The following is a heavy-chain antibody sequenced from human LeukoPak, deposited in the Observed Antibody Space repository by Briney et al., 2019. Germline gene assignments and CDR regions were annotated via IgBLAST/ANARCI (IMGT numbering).Heavy chain of an antibody. J-gene: IGHJ4*02. D-gene: IGHD6-13*01. V-gene: IGHV4-59*01. CDR2: IHYSGTT. CDR3: ARQQLSQLYYFDC. CDR1: GGSISAYY. Sequence: TPSETLSLTCTVSGGSISAYYWSWIRQPPGKGLEWIGYIHYSGTTNYNPSLKSRVTISVDTSKNQFSLKLSSVTAADTAVYYCARQQLSQLYYFDCWGQGTLVTVSS.